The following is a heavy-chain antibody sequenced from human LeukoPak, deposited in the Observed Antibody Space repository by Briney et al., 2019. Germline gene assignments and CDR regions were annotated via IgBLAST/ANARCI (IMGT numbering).Heavy chain of an antibody. CDR3: ARDDGGSCHP. V-gene: IGHV3-53*01. Sequence: GSLRLSCAASGFTVSSNYMSWVRQAPGKGLEWVSVIYSGGSTYYADSVKGRFTISRDNSKNTLYLQKNRLRTEDTAVYYCARDDGGSCHPWGQGTLVTVSS. CDR1: GFTVSSNY. J-gene: IGHJ5*02. CDR2: IYSGGST. D-gene: IGHD1-26*01.